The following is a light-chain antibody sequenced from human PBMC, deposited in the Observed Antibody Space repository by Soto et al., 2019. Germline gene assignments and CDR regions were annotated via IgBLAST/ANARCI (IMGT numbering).Light chain of an antibody. CDR1: SSDVGAYKY. V-gene: IGLV2-14*03. J-gene: IGLJ2*01. CDR2: DVS. Sequence: QSVLTQPASVSGSPGQSITISCTGTSSDVGAYKYVSWYQQHPGKAPKLMIYDVSNRPSGVSNRFSGSKSGNTASLTISGLQAEDEADYYCSSYTISSPVVFGGGTKVTVL. CDR3: SSYTISSPVV.